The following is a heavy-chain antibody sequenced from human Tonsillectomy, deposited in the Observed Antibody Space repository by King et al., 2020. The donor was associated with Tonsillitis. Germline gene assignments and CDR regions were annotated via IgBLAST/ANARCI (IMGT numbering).Heavy chain of an antibody. V-gene: IGHV3-30-3*01. J-gene: IGHJ3*02. CDR2: ISYDGSYK. CDR3: ASTLTVTTDPDAFDT. CDR1: GFTFNYYA. Sequence: VQLVESGGGVVQPGRSLRLSCAASGFTFNYYAMHWVRQAPGKGLEWVAIISYDGSYKYYADSVKGRFTISRDNSKNTLYLQMNSLRPEDTAVYYCASTLTVTTDPDAFDTWGQGTMVTVSS. D-gene: IGHD4-17*01.